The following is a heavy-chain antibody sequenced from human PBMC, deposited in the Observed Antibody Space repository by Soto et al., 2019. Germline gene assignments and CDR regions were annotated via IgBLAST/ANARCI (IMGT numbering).Heavy chain of an antibody. J-gene: IGHJ6*02. V-gene: IGHV1-69*02. CDR1: GGTFSSYT. CDR2: IIRILGIA. CDR3: AGARMKIGVVITTGYYGMDV. D-gene: IGHD3-22*01. Sequence: QVQLVQSGAEVKKPGSSVKVSCKASGGTFSSYTISWVRQAPGQGLEWMGRIIRILGIANYAQKFQGRVTITADKSTGTAYMEPSSLRSEDTAVYYCAGARMKIGVVITTGYYGMDVWGQGTTVTVSS.